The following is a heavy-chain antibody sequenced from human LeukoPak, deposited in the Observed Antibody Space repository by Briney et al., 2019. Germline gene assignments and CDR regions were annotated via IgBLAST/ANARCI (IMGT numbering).Heavy chain of an antibody. CDR3: ARDGTAAGLYFDL. CDR2: INQNGAEK. J-gene: IGHJ4*01. CDR1: RFTFSDYW. V-gene: IGHV3-7*01. Sequence: GGSLRLSCAVSRFTFSDYWMNWVRQAPGKGLEWVASINQNGAEKSYVDSVKGRFIISRDNPKNSLYLQMSSLRAEDTAVYYCARDGTAAGLYFDLWGQGTLVTVSS. D-gene: IGHD6-13*01.